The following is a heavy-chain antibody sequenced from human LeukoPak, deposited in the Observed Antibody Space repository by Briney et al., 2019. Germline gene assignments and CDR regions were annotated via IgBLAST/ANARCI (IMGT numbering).Heavy chain of an antibody. D-gene: IGHD4-17*01. Sequence: GASVKVSCKASGGTFSSYAISWVRQAPGQGLEWMGRIIPILGIANYAQKFQGRVTITADKSTSTAYMELSSLRSEDTAVYYCARMDDYGDDYWFDPWGQGTLVTASS. V-gene: IGHV1-69*04. J-gene: IGHJ5*02. CDR2: IIPILGIA. CDR3: ARMDDYGDDYWFDP. CDR1: GGTFSSYA.